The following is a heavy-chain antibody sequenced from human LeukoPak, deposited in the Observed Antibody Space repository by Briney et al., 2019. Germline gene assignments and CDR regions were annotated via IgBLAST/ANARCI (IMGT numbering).Heavy chain of an antibody. J-gene: IGHJ6*03. CDR1: GGTFSSYA. V-gene: IGHV1-69*01. D-gene: IGHD3-9*01. CDR3: ASELRYFDWTERAYYMDV. Sequence: SVKVSCKASGGTFSSYAISWVRQAPGQGLEWMGGIIPIFGTANYAQKFQGRVTITADESTSTAYMELSSLRSGDTAVYYCASELRYFDWTERAYYMDVWGKGTTVTVSS. CDR2: IIPIFGTA.